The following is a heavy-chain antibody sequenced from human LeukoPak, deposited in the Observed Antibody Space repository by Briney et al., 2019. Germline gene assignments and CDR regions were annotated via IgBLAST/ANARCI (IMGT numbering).Heavy chain of an antibody. CDR3: ARASAITGTSRTSDDAFDV. CDR1: GYTFTTYG. J-gene: IGHJ3*01. D-gene: IGHD1-7*01. CDR2: ISAYNGNT. V-gene: IGHV1-18*01. Sequence: ASVKVSCKASGYTFTTYGISWVRQAPGQGLEWMGWISAYNGNTNYAQNLQGRVTMTTDTSTRTAYIELRSLRSDDTAVYYCARASAITGTSRTSDDAFDVWGQGTMVTVSS.